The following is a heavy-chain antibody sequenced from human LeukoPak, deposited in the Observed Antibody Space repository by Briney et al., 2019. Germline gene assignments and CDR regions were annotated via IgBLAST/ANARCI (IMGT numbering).Heavy chain of an antibody. CDR2: ISAYNGNT. D-gene: IGHD4-17*01. CDR1: GYTFTSYG. CDR3: ARDLHYGDSPNWFDP. V-gene: IGHV1-18*01. J-gene: IGHJ5*02. Sequence: ASVKVSCKASGYTFTSYGISWVRRAPGQGREWMGLISAYNGNTNYAQKLQGRVTMTAETSTSTAYMALRSLRPDYTAVYYCARDLHYGDSPNWFDPWGQGTLVTVSS.